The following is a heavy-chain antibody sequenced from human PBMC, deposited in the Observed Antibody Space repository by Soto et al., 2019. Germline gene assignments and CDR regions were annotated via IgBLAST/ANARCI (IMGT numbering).Heavy chain of an antibody. CDR1: DGSSNSCSSY. CDR3: ARDSLALFDS. Sequence: SEPLSLDCPVSDGSSNSCSSYWTWFLQPPVQGLKWIGYFHSSGSTLSNPSLKSRVLISVDTSMNQFSLKLSSVTAADTAVYYCARDSLALFDSWGQGTPVTVSS. V-gene: IGHV4-61*01. D-gene: IGHD5-12*01. CDR2: FHSSGST. J-gene: IGHJ4*02.